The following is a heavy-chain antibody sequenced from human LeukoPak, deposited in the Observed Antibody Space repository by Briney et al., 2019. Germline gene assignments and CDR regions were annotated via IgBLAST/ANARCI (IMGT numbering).Heavy chain of an antibody. CDR3: ARGDEYYFDY. CDR2: IKQDGSAK. V-gene: IGHV3-7*01. CDR1: GFTFSTYW. Sequence: PGGSLRLSCAASGFTFSTYWMSWVRQAQGKGREWVAIIKQDGSAKFYVDSVKGRFTISRDNADNSLYLQMNSLRAEDTAVYYCARGDEYYFDYWGQGTLVTVSS. J-gene: IGHJ4*02.